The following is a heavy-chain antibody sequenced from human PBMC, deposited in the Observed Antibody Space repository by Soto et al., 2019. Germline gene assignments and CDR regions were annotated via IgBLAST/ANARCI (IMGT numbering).Heavy chain of an antibody. CDR2: INPNSGGT. Sequence: ASVKVSCKASGYTFTGYYMHWVRQAPGQGLEWMGWINPNSGGTNYAQKFQGRVTMTRDTSISTAYMELSRLRSDDTAVYYCARGHYDLFIGYPGELTRVWVLGSTVTVYS. CDR1: GYTFTGYY. J-gene: IGHJ6*02. V-gene: IGHV1-2*02. CDR3: ARGHYDLFIGYPGELTRV. D-gene: IGHD3-9*01.